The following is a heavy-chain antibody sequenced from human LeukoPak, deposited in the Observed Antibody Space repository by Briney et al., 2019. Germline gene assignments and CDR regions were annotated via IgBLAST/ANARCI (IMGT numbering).Heavy chain of an antibody. V-gene: IGHV4-34*01. CDR2: INHSGST. CDR3: ATSSGFYYYYGMDV. D-gene: IGHD3-3*01. CDR1: GGSLSGYY. J-gene: IGHJ6*02. Sequence: SETLSLTCAVYGGSLSGYYWSWIRQPPGKGLEWIGEINHSGSTNYNPSLKSRVTISVDTSKNQFSLKLSSVTAADTAVYYCATSSGFYYYYGMDVWGQGTTVTVSS.